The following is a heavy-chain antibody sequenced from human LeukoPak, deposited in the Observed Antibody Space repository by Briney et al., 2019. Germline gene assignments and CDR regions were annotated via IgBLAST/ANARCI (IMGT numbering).Heavy chain of an antibody. J-gene: IGHJ4*02. V-gene: IGHV1-18*04. CDR1: GYTFTGYY. Sequence: ASVKVSCKASGYTFTGYYMHWVRQAPGQGLEWMGWINAYNGNTNYAQKLQGRVTMTTDTSTSTAYMELRSLRSDDTAVYYCARDRGRIYGSLGYWGQGTLVTVSS. CDR3: ARDRGRIYGSLGY. D-gene: IGHD3-10*01. CDR2: INAYNGNT.